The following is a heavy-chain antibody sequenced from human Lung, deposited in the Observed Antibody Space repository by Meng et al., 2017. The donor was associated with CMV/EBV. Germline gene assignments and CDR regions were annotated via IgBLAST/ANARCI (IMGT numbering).Heavy chain of an antibody. CDR2: ISSSGSTI. CDR3: ARDKAYDFWSGHYYYGMDV. V-gene: IGHV3-11*01. D-gene: IGHD3-3*01. J-gene: IGHJ6*02. Sequence: LTXAASGFPFSDYYMSWIRQAPGKGLEWVSYISSSGSTIYYADSVKGRFSISWDNAKNSLYLQMNSLRAEDTVVYYCARDKAYDFWSGHYYYGMDVWXQEPTVTVSS. CDR1: GFPFSDYY.